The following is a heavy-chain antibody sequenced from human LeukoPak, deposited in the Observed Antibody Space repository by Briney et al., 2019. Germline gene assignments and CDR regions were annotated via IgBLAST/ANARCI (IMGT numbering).Heavy chain of an antibody. J-gene: IGHJ6*02. D-gene: IGHD3-22*01. CDR2: INSDGSST. V-gene: IGHV3-74*01. CDR1: GFTFSSYW. Sequence: GGSLRLSCAASGFTFSSYWMHWVRQAPGKGLVWVSRINSDGSSTSYADSVKGRFTISRDNAKNTLYLQMNSLSAEDTAVYYCARGGDSSGDNGMDVWGQGTTVTVSS. CDR3: ARGGDSSGDNGMDV.